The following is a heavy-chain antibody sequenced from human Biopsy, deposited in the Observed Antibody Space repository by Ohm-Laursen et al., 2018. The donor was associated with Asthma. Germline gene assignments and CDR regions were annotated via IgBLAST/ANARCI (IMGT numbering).Heavy chain of an antibody. D-gene: IGHD4-17*01. CDR2: HDHEEGGT. CDR3: ASDFPKDYVRYNFQF. Sequence: VSSVKVSCKISGYSLTDLSMQWVRQAPGQGLEWMGGHDHEEGGTVNARRFQGRVTMTEDTSTDTAYMELSSLSSDDTAVYYCASDFPKDYVRYNFQFWGQGTLVTVSS. CDR1: GYSLTDLS. J-gene: IGHJ4*02. V-gene: IGHV1-24*01.